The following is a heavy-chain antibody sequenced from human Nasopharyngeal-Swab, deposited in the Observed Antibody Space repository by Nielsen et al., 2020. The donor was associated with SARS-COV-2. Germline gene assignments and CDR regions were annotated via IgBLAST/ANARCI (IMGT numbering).Heavy chain of an antibody. CDR3: ARGGYDYWFGHPFDP. J-gene: IGHJ5*02. CDR2: VYTSGNT. Sequence: SETLSLTCTVSSGSVGSYHWSWIRQPPGKGLEWIGFVYTSGNTDYNPSLKSRVSISVDTSKNQFSLKLTSVTAADTAVYFCARGGYDYWFGHPFDPWGQGTLVTVSS. CDR1: SGSVGSYH. V-gene: IGHV4-4*08. D-gene: IGHD3-3*01.